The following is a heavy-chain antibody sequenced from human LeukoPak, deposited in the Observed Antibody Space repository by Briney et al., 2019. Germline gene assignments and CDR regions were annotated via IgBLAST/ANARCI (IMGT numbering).Heavy chain of an antibody. CDR1: GLTFSCNW. CDR2: IKEDGTEK. V-gene: IGHV3-7*05. CDR3: EIATGWLDP. J-gene: IGHJ5*02. Sequence: GGSLRLSCADSGLTFSCNWMSWVRQAPGKGLEWVAAIKEDGTEKYNAYSEKGPFTISRNNAKNALSLQMTSRRGKHTAVYFCEIATGWLDPWGQGTLVTVSS.